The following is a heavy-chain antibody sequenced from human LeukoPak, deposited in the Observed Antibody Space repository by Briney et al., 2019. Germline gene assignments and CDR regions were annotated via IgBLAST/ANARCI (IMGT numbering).Heavy chain of an antibody. V-gene: IGHV1-2*02. CDR3: ARDHCSANSCYEDYYNGLDV. D-gene: IGHD2-2*01. CDR1: GHTFTAYY. Sequence: ASVKVSCKASGHTFTAYYLQWVRLAPGQGLEWMGWINPKSGGTEYPQRFQGRVTMTRDTSISTAYMELSRLRSDDTAVYYCARDHCSANSCYEDYYNGLDVWGQGTTVTVSS. CDR2: INPKSGGT. J-gene: IGHJ6*02.